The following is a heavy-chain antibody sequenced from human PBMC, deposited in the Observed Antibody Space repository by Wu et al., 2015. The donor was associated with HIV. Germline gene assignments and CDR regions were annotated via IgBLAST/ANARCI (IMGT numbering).Heavy chain of an antibody. CDR1: GYTFGVVD. J-gene: IGHJ1*01. CDR3: TAFPRDIWSTGLPY. Sequence: VQSGAEVKKPGASVKVSCKTSGYTFGVVDINWVRQAPGQGLEWMGWMNPENGKTIYAQKFQGRVAMTEDRSTDTAYVDLKSLRYEDTAVFYCTAFPRDIWSTGLPYWGQGTLVTVSS. V-gene: IGHV1-24*01. CDR2: MNPENGKT. D-gene: IGHD3-10*01.